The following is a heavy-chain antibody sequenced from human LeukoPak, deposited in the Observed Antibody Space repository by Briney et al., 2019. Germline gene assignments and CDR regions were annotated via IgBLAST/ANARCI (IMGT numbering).Heavy chain of an antibody. V-gene: IGHV3-74*01. CDR2: INSDGSST. Sequence: EGSLRLSCAASGFTFSRYWMHWVRQAPGKGLVWASRINSDGSSTTYADSVKGRFTISRDNTKNTLYLQMNSLRAEDTAVYYCARMVATGHFDYWGQGTPVTVSS. D-gene: IGHD5-12*01. CDR3: ARMVATGHFDY. J-gene: IGHJ4*02. CDR1: GFTFSRYW.